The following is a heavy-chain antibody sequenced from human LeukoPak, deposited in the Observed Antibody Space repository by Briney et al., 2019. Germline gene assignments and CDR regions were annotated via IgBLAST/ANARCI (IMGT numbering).Heavy chain of an antibody. J-gene: IGHJ6*02. CDR2: INSDGSIT. D-gene: IGHD5-18*01. CDR3: ARDAVDTANAV. CDR1: GFTFTTYW. V-gene: IGHV3-74*01. Sequence: GGSLRLSCAASGFTFTTYWMHWVRQAPGKGLVWISHINSDGSITSYADSVKGRFTISRDNAKNTLYLQMNSLRAEDTAVYYCARDAVDTANAVWGQGTTVTVSS.